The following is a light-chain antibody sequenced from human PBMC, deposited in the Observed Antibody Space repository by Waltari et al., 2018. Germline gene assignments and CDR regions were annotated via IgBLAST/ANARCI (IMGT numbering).Light chain of an antibody. Sequence: DIQMTQSPSSVFASVGDRVTITCRASQDVNNFLAWYQQKPGKAPYLLIYGASVLQSGVPARFSGSGSRTNLTLTINSLQPEDFATCCCQHANSFVPLTFGGGTRVQI. J-gene: IGKJ4*01. CDR1: QDVNNF. CDR2: GAS. V-gene: IGKV1-12*01. CDR3: QHANSFVPLT.